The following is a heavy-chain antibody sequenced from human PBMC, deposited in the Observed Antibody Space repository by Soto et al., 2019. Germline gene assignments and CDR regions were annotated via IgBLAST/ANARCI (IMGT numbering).Heavy chain of an antibody. J-gene: IGHJ3*02. CDR2: IYHSGST. Sequence: QLQLQESGSGLVKPSQTLSLTCAVSGGSISSGGYSWSWIRQPPGKGLEWIGYIYHSGSTYYNPPLKSRVTISVDRSKNQFSLKLSSVTAADTAVYSCARRITMVRGAYDAFDIWGQGTMVTVSS. V-gene: IGHV4-30-2*01. CDR1: GGSISSGGYS. D-gene: IGHD3-10*01. CDR3: ARRITMVRGAYDAFDI.